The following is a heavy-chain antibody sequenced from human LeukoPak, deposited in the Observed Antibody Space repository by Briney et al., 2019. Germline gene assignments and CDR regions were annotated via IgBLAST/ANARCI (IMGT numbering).Heavy chain of an antibody. Sequence: SETLSLTCTVSGGSISSYYWSWIRQPPGKGLEWIGYIYYSGSTNYNPSLKSRVTISVDTYKNQFSLKLSSVTAADTAVYYCARDFSGSRTDDAFDIWGQGTMVTVSS. CDR3: ARDFSGSRTDDAFDI. CDR2: IYYSGST. CDR1: GGSISSYY. D-gene: IGHD1-26*01. V-gene: IGHV4-59*01. J-gene: IGHJ3*02.